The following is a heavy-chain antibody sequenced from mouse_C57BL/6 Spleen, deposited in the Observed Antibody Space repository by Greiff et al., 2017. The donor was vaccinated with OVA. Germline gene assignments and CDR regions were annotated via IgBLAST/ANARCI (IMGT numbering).Heavy chain of an antibody. V-gene: IGHV1-54*01. CDR1: GYTFTNYL. J-gene: IGHJ2*01. Sequence: QVQLQQSGAELVRPGTSVKVSCKASGYTFTNYLIEWVKQRPGQGLEWIGEINPGSGGTNYNQKFKGKATLTAGKSSSTAYMQLSSLTSEDSAVFFCARRDNGGQGTTLTVSS. CDR2: INPGSGGT. CDR3: ARRDN.